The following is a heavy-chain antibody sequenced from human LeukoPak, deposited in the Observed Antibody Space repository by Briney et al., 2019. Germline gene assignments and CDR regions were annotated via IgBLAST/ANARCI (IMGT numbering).Heavy chain of an antibody. CDR1: GGSISSGSYY. V-gene: IGHV4-61*02. CDR3: ARDHPIAVDPGDY. J-gene: IGHJ4*02. Sequence: SETLSLTCTVSGGSISSGSYYWSWIRQPAGKGLEWIGRIYTSGSTNYNPSLKSRVTISVDRSKNQFSLKLISVTAADTAVYYCARDHPIAVDPGDYWGPGTLVTVSS. CDR2: IYTSGST. D-gene: IGHD6-19*01.